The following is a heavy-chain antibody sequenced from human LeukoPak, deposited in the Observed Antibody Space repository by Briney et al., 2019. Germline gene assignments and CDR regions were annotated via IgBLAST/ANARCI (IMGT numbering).Heavy chain of an antibody. Sequence: PGGSLRLSRAPSGFTFSSYAMNWVRQAPGKGLEWVQGISGSGGNTYYSDSVKGSFTIPRHNSKNTLYLQMNSLRAEDTSVYYCAKYLSEKGPPYGLDVWGRGTTVPVSS. V-gene: IGHV3-23*01. J-gene: IGHJ6*02. CDR3: AKYLSEKGPPYGLDV. CDR2: ISGSGGNT. CDR1: GFTFSSYA.